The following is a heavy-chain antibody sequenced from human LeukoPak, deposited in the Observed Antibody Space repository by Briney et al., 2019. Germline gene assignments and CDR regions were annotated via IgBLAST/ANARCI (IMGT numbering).Heavy chain of an antibody. J-gene: IGHJ5*02. D-gene: IGHD3-10*01. V-gene: IGHV4-39*01. CDR3: ARVWFWFDP. Sequence: PSETLSLTCTVSGGSISSSIYYWGWIRQPPGKGLEWIGSIYYSGSTYYNPSLKSRVTISVDTSENQFSLKLRSVTAADTAVYYCARVWFWFDPWGQGTLVTVSS. CDR2: IYYSGST. CDR1: GGSISSSIYY.